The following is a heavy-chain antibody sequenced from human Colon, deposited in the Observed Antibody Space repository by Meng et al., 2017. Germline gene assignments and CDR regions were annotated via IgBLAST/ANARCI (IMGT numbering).Heavy chain of an antibody. J-gene: IGHJ3*02. CDR1: GYTFTGYF. V-gene: IGHV1-2*02. CDR3: AGGTNTGAFDI. D-gene: IGHD2-8*01. Sequence: ASVKVSCKASGYTFTGYFMHWLRQAPGQGLEWIGWIDPNSGGTRYAQKFQGRVTMTRDTSISTAYMELYSMTSDDTAVYYCAGGTNTGAFDIWGQGTMVTVSS. CDR2: IDPNSGGT.